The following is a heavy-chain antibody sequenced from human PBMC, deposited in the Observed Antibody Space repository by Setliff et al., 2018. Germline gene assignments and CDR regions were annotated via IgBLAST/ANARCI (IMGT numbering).Heavy chain of an antibody. CDR1: GGSFSGYY. J-gene: IGHJ4*02. CDR2: IYHSGST. Sequence: PSETLSLTCAVYGGSFSGYYWSWIRQPPGKGLEWIGSIYHSGSTYYNPSLKSRFTISRDNAKNSLYLQMNSLRAEDTAVYYCARDGGEYWGQGTLVTVSS. V-gene: IGHV4-34*01. D-gene: IGHD3-16*01. CDR3: ARDGGEY.